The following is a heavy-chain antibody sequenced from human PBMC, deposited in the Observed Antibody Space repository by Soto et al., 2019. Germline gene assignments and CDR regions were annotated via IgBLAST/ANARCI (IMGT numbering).Heavy chain of an antibody. CDR1: GFSFGSYV. V-gene: IGHV3-23*01. Sequence: GGSLRLSCAASGFSFGSYVMSWVRQAPGTGLEWVSGLSGSGISTYYADSVKGRFTISRDNSKNTLYLQMNSLRSDDTAVYYCAKTQEEKFLGGFDYWGQGTLVTVSS. J-gene: IGHJ4*02. CDR3: AKTQEEKFLGGFDY. CDR2: LSGSGIST.